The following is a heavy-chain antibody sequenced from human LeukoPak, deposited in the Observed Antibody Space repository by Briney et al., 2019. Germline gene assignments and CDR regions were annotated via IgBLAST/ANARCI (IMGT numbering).Heavy chain of an antibody. CDR1: GFTFSSYA. CDR2: ISGSGGST. D-gene: IGHD3-22*01. CDR3: AKDRWYYYDSSGDPGMDV. Sequence: HPGRSLRLSCAASGFTFSSYAMSWVRQAPGKGLEWVSAISGSGGSTYYADSVKGRFTISRDNSKNTLYLQMNSLRAEDTAVYYCAKDRWYYYDSSGDPGMDVWGQGTTVTVSS. J-gene: IGHJ6*02. V-gene: IGHV3-23*01.